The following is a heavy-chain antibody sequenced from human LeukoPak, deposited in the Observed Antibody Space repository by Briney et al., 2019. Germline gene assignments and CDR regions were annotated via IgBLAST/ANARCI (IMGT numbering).Heavy chain of an antibody. Sequence: SETLSLTCTVSGGSISSYYWSWIRQPPGKGLEWIGYIYYSGSTNYNPSLKSRVTISVDTSKNQFSLKLRSVTAADTAVYYCARDLGSVYPGYWGQGTLVTVFS. J-gene: IGHJ4*02. D-gene: IGHD5/OR15-5a*01. CDR3: ARDLGSVYPGY. V-gene: IGHV4-59*01. CDR1: GGSISSYY. CDR2: IYYSGST.